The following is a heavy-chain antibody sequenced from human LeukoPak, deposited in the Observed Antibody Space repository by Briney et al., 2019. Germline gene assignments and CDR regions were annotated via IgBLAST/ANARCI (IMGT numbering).Heavy chain of an antibody. Sequence: GRSLRLSCAASGFTFSSYGMHWVRQAPGKGLEWGAVISYDGSNKYYADSVKGRFTTSRDNSKNTLYLQMNSLRAEDTAVYYCAKLQYCSSTSCYNDYWGQGTLVTVSS. CDR1: GFTFSSYG. D-gene: IGHD2-2*02. V-gene: IGHV3-30*18. CDR3: AKLQYCSSTSCYNDY. J-gene: IGHJ4*02. CDR2: ISYDGSNK.